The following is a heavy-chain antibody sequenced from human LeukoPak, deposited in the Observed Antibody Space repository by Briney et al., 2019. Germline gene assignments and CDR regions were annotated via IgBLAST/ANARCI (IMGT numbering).Heavy chain of an antibody. CDR1: GDTFSSYG. CDR3: TSRGDY. Sequence: SLKVSCKASGDTFSSYGITWVRQAPGQGLEWVRVIIPIFGTPNYAQIFQGRVTITADESTRTAYMELSRLTSEDTAIYYCTSRGDYWGQGTLVTVSS. D-gene: IGHD3-10*01. CDR2: IIPIFGTP. J-gene: IGHJ4*02. V-gene: IGHV1-69*13.